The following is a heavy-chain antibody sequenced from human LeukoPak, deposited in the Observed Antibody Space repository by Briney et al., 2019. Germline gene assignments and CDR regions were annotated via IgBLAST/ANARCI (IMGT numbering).Heavy chain of an antibody. CDR2: IYHSGST. D-gene: IGHD3-10*01. J-gene: IGHJ5*02. CDR3: ARAPMVRGVIIGWFDP. V-gene: IGHV4-30-2*01. Sequence: PSETLSLTCAVSGGSISSGGYSWSWIRQPPGKGLEWIGYIYHSGSTYYNPSLKSRVTISVDRPKNQFSLKLSSVTAADTAVYYCARAPMVRGVIIGWFDPWGQGTLVTVSS. CDR1: GGSISSGGYS.